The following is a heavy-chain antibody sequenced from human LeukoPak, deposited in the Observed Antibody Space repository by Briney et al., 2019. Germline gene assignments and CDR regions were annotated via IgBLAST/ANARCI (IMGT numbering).Heavy chain of an antibody. D-gene: IGHD4-23*01. CDR1: GYPFTSYG. V-gene: IGHV1-18*01. CDR2: ISGYNGNT. CDR3: ARDPGLRWNRGFDF. Sequence: ASVKVSCKTSGYPFTSYGISWVRQAPGEGLEWIGWISGYNGNTNYVQKVQGRVTMATDTSTSTAYMELKSLTSDDTAVYYCARDPGLRWNRGFDFWGQGTLVTVSS. J-gene: IGHJ4*02.